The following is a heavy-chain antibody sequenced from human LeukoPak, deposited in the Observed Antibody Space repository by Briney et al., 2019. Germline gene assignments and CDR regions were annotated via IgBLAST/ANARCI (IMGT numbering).Heavy chain of an antibody. J-gene: IGHJ3*02. Sequence: GGSLRLSCAASGFTFSSFSMSWVRQTSGKGLEWVSTISDSGGITYYADSVKGRFTISRDNSKNTLYLQMNSLRAEDTAVYYCARGSALRYFDWLFKHDAFDIWGQGTMVTVSS. CDR3: ARGSALRYFDWLFKHDAFDI. CDR1: GFTFSSFS. D-gene: IGHD3-9*01. CDR2: ISDSGGIT. V-gene: IGHV3-23*01.